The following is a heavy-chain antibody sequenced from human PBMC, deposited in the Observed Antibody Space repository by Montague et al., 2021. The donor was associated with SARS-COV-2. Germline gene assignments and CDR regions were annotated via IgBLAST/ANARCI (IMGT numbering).Heavy chain of an antibody. CDR1: GYSISSGYY. CDR3: VSVLDNRGRDY. J-gene: IGHJ4*02. V-gene: IGHV4-38-2*01. CDR2: ISYIGKT. Sequence: SETLSLTCSVSGYSISSGYYCGWIRQPPGKGLEWVGCISYIGKTYYSPSLKSLLTISLDSSKNQFSLQARSATAADTAVYYCVSVLDNRGRDYWGQGTLVTVSS. D-gene: IGHD3/OR15-3a*01.